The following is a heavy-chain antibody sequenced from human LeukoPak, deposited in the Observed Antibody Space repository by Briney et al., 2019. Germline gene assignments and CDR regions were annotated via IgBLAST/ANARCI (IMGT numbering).Heavy chain of an antibody. CDR3: AKSPAAPYYFDY. Sequence: GGSLRLSCAASGFALCSNVMSWVPQAPGKGLVGVSTITVGGGTYYADSVKGRFTISRDNSKNTLFLQMNTLGAEDTALFYCAKSPAAPYYFDYWGQGTLVTVSS. CDR2: ITVGGGT. V-gene: IGHV3-23*01. J-gene: IGHJ4*02. CDR1: GFALCSNV. D-gene: IGHD6-13*01.